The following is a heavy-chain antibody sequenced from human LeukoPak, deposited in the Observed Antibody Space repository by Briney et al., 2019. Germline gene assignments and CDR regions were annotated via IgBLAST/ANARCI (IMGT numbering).Heavy chain of an antibody. V-gene: IGHV5-51*01. CDR1: GYTFTSYW. CDR3: ARHSYNCNPDAFDI. Sequence: AESLKISCNASGYTFTSYWIGWVRQMAGKGLEWMGIVYPGDSDTRYSPSFQGQVTISADKSINTAYLHWSRLKTSDTAIYYCARHSYNCNPDAFDIWGQGTMVTVSS. D-gene: IGHD1-20*01. J-gene: IGHJ3*02. CDR2: VYPGDSDT.